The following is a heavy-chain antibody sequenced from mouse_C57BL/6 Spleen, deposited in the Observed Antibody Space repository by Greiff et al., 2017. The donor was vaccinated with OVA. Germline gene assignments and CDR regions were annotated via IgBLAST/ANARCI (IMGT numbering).Heavy chain of an antibody. Sequence: DVKLQESGGGLVQPGGSLTLSCAASGFTFSDYYMYWVRQTPEKRLEWVAYISNGGGSTYYPDTVKGRFTISRDNAKNTLYLQMSRLKSEDTAMYYCARGDYGSSYLSWYFDVWGTGTTVTVSS. CDR1: GFTFSDYY. J-gene: IGHJ1*03. D-gene: IGHD1-1*01. CDR2: ISNGGGST. CDR3: ARGDYGSSYLSWYFDV. V-gene: IGHV5-12*01.